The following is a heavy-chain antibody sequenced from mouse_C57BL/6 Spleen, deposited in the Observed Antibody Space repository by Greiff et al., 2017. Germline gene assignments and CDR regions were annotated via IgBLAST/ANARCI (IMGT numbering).Heavy chain of an antibody. CDR1: GYTFTDYE. Sequence: QVQLQQSGAELVRPGASVTLSCKASGYTFTDYEMHWVKQTPVHGLEWIGAIDPETGGTAYNQKFKGKAILTADKSSSTAYMELRSLTSEDSAVYYCTGSNSNFFFGYWGQGTTLTVSS. D-gene: IGHD2-5*01. V-gene: IGHV1-15*01. J-gene: IGHJ2*01. CDR3: TGSNSNFFFGY. CDR2: IDPETGGT.